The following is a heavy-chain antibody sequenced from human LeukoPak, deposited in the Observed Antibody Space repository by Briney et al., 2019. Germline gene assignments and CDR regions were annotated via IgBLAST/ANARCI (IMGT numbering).Heavy chain of an antibody. J-gene: IGHJ4*02. CDR1: GFTFSSYA. CDR2: INTDGSST. D-gene: IGHD2-2*02. Sequence: GGSLRLSCAASGFTFSSYAMSWVRQAPGKGLVWVSRINTDGSSTSYADSVKGRFTISRDNAKNTLYLQMNSLRAEDTAVYYCARATDYCSSTSCYTGVPYYFDYWGQGTLVTVSS. CDR3: ARATDYCSSTSCYTGVPYYFDY. V-gene: IGHV3-74*01.